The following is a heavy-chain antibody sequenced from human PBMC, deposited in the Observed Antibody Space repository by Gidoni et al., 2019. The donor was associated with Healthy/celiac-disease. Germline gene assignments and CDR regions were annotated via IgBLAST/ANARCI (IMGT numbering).Heavy chain of an antibody. D-gene: IGHD3-22*01. V-gene: IGHV4-31*03. CDR3: ASAMYYYDSSGYYYLPFDY. CDR1: GGSLSSGGYY. Sequence: QVQLQESGPGLVKPSQTLSLTCTVSGGSLSSGGYYWSWIRQHPGKGLEWIGYIYYSGSTYYNPSLKSRVTISVDTSKNQFSLKLSSVTAADTAVYYCASAMYYYDSSGYYYLPFDYWGQGTLVTVSS. CDR2: IYYSGST. J-gene: IGHJ4*02.